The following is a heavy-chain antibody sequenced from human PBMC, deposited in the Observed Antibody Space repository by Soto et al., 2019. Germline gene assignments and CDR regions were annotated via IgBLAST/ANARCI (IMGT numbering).Heavy chain of an antibody. Sequence: PSETLSLTCAVSGGSISSGGYSWSWIRQPPGKGLEWIGYIYHSGSTYYNPSLKSRVTISVDRSKNQFSLKLSSVTAADTAVYYCARDLIAAAGYRGYYYYGMDVWGQGTTVTVSS. CDR2: IYHSGST. CDR1: GGSISSGGYS. V-gene: IGHV4-30-2*01. CDR3: ARDLIAAAGYRGYYYYGMDV. J-gene: IGHJ6*02. D-gene: IGHD6-13*01.